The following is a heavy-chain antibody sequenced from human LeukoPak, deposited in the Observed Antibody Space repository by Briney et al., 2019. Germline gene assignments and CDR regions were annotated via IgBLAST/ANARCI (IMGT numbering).Heavy chain of an antibody. V-gene: IGHV4-39*01. D-gene: IGHD6-6*01. CDR3: ARHEYSLGH. Sequence: PGGALRLSCAASGFTFSNTWMSWVRQAPGKGLEWIGSIYYSGSTYYNPSLKSRVTISVDTSKNQFSLKLSSVTAADTAVYYCARHEYSLGHWGQGTLVTVSS. CDR2: IYYSGST. CDR1: GFTFSNTW. J-gene: IGHJ4*02.